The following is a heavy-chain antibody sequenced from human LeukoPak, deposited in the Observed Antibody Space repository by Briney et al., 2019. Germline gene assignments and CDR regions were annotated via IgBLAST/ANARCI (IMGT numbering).Heavy chain of an antibody. CDR1: GFTFSSHG. D-gene: IGHD2-8*01. CDR2: ISDSSSTI. V-gene: IGHV3-48*04. CDR3: ARASNRLYSDY. J-gene: IGHJ4*02. Sequence: GGSLSLSCAASGFTFSSHGMNWVRQAPGKGLEWVSYISDSSSTIYYADSVKGRFTISRDNAKNSLYLQMNSLRAEDTAVYYCARASNRLYSDYWGQGTLVTVSS.